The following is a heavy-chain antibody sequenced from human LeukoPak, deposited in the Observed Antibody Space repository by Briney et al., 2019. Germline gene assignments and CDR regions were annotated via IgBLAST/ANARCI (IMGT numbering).Heavy chain of an antibody. V-gene: IGHV3-53*01. Sequence: GGSLRLSCAASGFTVGSNYMSWVRQAPGKGLEWVSVIYSGGSTYYADSVKGRFTISRDNSKNTLYLQMNSLRAEDTAVYYCARERVTNYYGSGSYYRRAPYYYYGMDVWGQGTTVTVSS. D-gene: IGHD3-10*01. CDR1: GFTVGSNY. J-gene: IGHJ6*02. CDR2: IYSGGST. CDR3: ARERVTNYYGSGSYYRRAPYYYYGMDV.